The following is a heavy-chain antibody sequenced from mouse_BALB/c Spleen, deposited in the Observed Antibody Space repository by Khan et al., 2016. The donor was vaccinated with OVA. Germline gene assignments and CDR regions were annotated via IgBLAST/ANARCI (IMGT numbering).Heavy chain of an antibody. CDR3: TGHGYVARFTY. CDR2: IDPFSGDT. V-gene: IGHV1S135*01. J-gene: IGHJ3*01. CDR1: GYSFNTYY. Sequence: EVQLQQSGPELMKPGASGKISCTASGYSFNTYYIHWVKQSHGKSLEWIGYIDPFSGDTTYNQKFKGMATLTVDKSSSTAYLHLSNLTSEDLSVYYCTGHGYVARFTYWGQGTLVTVSA. D-gene: IGHD2-2*01.